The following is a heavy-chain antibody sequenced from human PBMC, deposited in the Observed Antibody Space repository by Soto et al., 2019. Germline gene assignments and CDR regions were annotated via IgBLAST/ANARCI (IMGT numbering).Heavy chain of an antibody. V-gene: IGHV4-31*03. CDR1: GGSISSGGYY. J-gene: IGHJ5*02. Sequence: QVQLQESGPGLVKPSQTLSLTCTVSGGSISSGGYYWSWIRQHPGKGLEWIVYTYYSGSNYYNPSHMRRVTISVDTTKNEFALKLSSVTAADTAVYYCARDQADCSGGSCYFLGFDPWGQGTLVTVSS. CDR2: TYYSGSN. D-gene: IGHD2-15*01. CDR3: ARDQADCSGGSCYFLGFDP.